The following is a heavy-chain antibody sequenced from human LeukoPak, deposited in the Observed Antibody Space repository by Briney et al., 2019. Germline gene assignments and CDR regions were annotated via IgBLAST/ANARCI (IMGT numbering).Heavy chain of an antibody. D-gene: IGHD5-12*01. CDR1: GFTFGNYA. CDR3: AKGGYDYVEVGYFDY. J-gene: IGHJ4*02. CDR2: IIGSVPST. V-gene: IGHV3-23*01. Sequence: QAGGSLRPSCAASGFTFGNYAMSRVRQTPGKGLEWVSHIIGSVPSTFYAESVKGRFTISRDNSKNTLYLQMNSLRADDTAVYYCAKGGYDYVEVGYFDYWGQGVLVTVSS.